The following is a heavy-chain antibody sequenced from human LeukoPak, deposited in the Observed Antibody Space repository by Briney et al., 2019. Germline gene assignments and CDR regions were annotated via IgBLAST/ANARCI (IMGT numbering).Heavy chain of an antibody. CDR1: GGSFSGYY. V-gene: IGHV4-34*01. CDR2: INHSGST. D-gene: IGHD5-24*01. CDR3: AREVEMATMDY. Sequence: SETLSLTCAVYGGSFSGYYWSWIRQPPGKGLEWIGEINHSGSTNYNPSLKSRVTISVDTSKNQFSLKLSSVTAADTAVYYCAREVEMATMDYWGQGTLVTVSS. J-gene: IGHJ4*02.